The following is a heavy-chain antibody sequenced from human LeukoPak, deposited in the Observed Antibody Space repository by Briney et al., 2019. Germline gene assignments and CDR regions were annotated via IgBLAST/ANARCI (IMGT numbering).Heavy chain of an antibody. Sequence: SETLSLTCTVSGGSINSGGYYWSWIRQHPGKGLEWIGYIYYSGTTYYNPSLKSRVTISVDRSKNQFSLKLSSVTAADTAVYYCARTSIAARRANAFDIWGQGTMVTVSS. V-gene: IGHV4-31*03. CDR1: GGSINSGGYY. CDR3: ARTSIAARRANAFDI. J-gene: IGHJ3*02. CDR2: IYYSGTT. D-gene: IGHD6-6*01.